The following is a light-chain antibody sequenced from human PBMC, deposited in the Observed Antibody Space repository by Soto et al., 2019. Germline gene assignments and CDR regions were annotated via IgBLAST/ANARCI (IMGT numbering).Light chain of an antibody. CDR3: QRRSNWPPLT. V-gene: IGKV3-11*01. CDR2: DAS. CDR1: QSVSSD. Sequence: EIVLTQSPATLSLSPGESATLSCRASQSVSSDLAWYQQKPGQAPRLLIYDASNRATGIPARFSGSGSGTDFTLTISSLEPEDFAVYYCQRRSNWPPLTFGGGTKVEIK. J-gene: IGKJ4*01.